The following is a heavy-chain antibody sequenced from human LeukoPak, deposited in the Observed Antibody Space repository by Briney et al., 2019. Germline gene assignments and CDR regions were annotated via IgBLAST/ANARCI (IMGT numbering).Heavy chain of an antibody. D-gene: IGHD5-18*01. J-gene: IGHJ4*02. V-gene: IGHV1-24*01. Sequence: ASVKVSCKVSGYTLTEISMYWARQVPGKGLEWMGGFDREDGESIYAQKFQGRVTMTEDTPTDTAYMELSSLRSEDAAVYYCATVGYSYGAFDYWGQGTLVTVSS. CDR1: GYTLTEIS. CDR3: ATVGYSYGAFDY. CDR2: FDREDGES.